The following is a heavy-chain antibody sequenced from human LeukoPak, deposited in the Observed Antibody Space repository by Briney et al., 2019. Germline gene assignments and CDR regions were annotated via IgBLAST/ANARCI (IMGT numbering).Heavy chain of an antibody. D-gene: IGHD6-19*01. CDR1: GGTFSSYA. V-gene: IGHV1-69*04. Sequence: ASVKVSCKASGGTFSSYAISWVRQAPGQGLEWMGRIIPILGIANYAQKFQGRVTITADKSTSTAYMELSSLRSEDTAVYYCARDRIAVAGTGDYWGQGTLVTVSS. CDR2: IIPILGIA. CDR3: ARDRIAVAGTGDY. J-gene: IGHJ4*02.